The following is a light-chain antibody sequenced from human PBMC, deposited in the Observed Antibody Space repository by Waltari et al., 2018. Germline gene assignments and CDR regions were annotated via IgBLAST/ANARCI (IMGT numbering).Light chain of an antibody. CDR1: QLGDKY. V-gene: IGLV3-1*01. Sequence: SYELTQPPSVSVSPGQTASITCSGDQLGDKYACWYQQKPGQSPVLVIYRDSKRPSEIPGRFSGSNSGNTGTLTISGTQAMDEADYYCQAWDSSTVLFGGGTKLTVL. CDR2: RDS. J-gene: IGLJ2*01. CDR3: QAWDSSTVL.